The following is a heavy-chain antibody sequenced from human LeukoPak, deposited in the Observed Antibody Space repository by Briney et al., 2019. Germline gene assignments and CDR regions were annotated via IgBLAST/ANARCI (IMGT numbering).Heavy chain of an antibody. D-gene: IGHD3-10*01. CDR1: GGSISSGSYY. CDR2: IYTSGST. Sequence: PSETLSLTCTVSGGSISSGSYYWSWIRQPAGKGLEWIGRIYTSGSTNYNPSLKSRVTISVDTSKNQFSLKLSSVTAADTAVYYCARRSVLLWFGELVGSNWFDPWGQGTLVTVSS. CDR3: ARRSVLLWFGELVGSNWFDP. V-gene: IGHV4-61*02. J-gene: IGHJ5*02.